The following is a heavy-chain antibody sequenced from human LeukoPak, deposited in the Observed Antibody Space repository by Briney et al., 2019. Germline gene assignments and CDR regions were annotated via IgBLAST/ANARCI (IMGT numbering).Heavy chain of an antibody. Sequence: SETLSLTCTVSGGSISSYYWSWIRQPPGKGLEWIGYIYYSGSTNYNPSLKSRVTISVDTSKNQFSLKLSSVTAADTAVYYCASQVGATDAFDIWGQGTMVTVSS. V-gene: IGHV4-59*01. CDR1: GGSISSYY. CDR2: IYYSGST. D-gene: IGHD1-26*01. J-gene: IGHJ3*02. CDR3: ASQVGATDAFDI.